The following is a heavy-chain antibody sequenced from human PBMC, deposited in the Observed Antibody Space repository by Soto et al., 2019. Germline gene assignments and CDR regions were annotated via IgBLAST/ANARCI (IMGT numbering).Heavy chain of an antibody. CDR1: GYTFTRYG. J-gene: IGHJ6*02. CDR2: ISGYDGRT. V-gene: IGHV1-18*01. Sequence: QVHLVQSGAEVKKLGASVKVSCKTSGYTFTRYGISWVRQAPGLGLEWMGWISGYDGRTNFAQKVQDRVTMTTDTSTSTVYMELRSLSSDDTAVYYCAREGDVPYYYYGMDVWGQGTTVTVSS. CDR3: AREGDVPYYYYGMDV. D-gene: IGHD2-21*02.